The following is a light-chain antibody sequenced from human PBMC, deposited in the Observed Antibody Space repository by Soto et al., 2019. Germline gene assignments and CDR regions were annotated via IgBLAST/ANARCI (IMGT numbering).Light chain of an antibody. CDR3: QQSYSTPIT. CDR1: QSISSY. Sequence: DIQMTQSPSSLSASVGDRVTITCRASQSISSYLNWYQQKPGKAPKLLIYAASSLQSGVPSRFSGSGSGTDFTLPISRLNPEDFATYYFQQSYSTPITFGGGTKVDIK. J-gene: IGKJ4*01. V-gene: IGKV1-39*01. CDR2: AAS.